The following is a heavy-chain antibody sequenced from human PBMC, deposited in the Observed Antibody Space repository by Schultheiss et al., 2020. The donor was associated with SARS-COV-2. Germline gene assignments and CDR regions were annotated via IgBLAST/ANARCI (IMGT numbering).Heavy chain of an antibody. J-gene: IGHJ4*02. CDR2: INSDGSST. V-gene: IGHV3-74*01. CDR3: ARDSDYGDYVIDY. D-gene: IGHD4-17*01. Sequence: GGSLRLSCAASGFTFSSYWMHWVRQAPGKGLVWVSRINSDGSSTSYADSVKGRFTISRDNAKNTLYLQMNSLRVEDTAVYYCARDSDYGDYVIDYWGQGTLVTVSS. CDR1: GFTFSSYW.